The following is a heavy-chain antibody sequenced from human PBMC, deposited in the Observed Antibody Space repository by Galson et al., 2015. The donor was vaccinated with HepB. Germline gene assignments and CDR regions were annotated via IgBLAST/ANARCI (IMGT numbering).Heavy chain of an antibody. J-gene: IGHJ4*02. Sequence: QSGAEVKKPGESLKISCKGSGYSFTDYWIGWVRQMHGKGLEWMGIIYPGDSDTRYSPSFQGKVTISADESISTAYLQWSGLKASDTAIYYCAAQGYCGGGTSYQRGYFDSWGQGTLGMVSS. D-gene: IGHD2-15*01. V-gene: IGHV5-51*01. CDR3: AAQGYCGGGTSYQRGYFDS. CDR2: IYPGDSDT. CDR1: GYSFTDYW.